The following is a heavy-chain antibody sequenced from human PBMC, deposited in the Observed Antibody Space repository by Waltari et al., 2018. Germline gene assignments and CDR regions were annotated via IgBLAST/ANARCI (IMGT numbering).Heavy chain of an antibody. CDR2: IYKTGST. V-gene: IGHV4-61*09. D-gene: IGHD6-13*01. CDR3: ARGHIAAAGTVDY. J-gene: IGHJ4*02. Sequence: QVHLQESGPGLVKPSPTLSITCTVSGGSISSGPTYWNGIRQSAGKGLEWIGDIYKTGSTNYNPSLKSRVTMSIDTSKNQFSLKLSSVTAADTAVYYCARGHIAAAGTVDYWGQGTLVTVSS. CDR1: GGSISSGPTY.